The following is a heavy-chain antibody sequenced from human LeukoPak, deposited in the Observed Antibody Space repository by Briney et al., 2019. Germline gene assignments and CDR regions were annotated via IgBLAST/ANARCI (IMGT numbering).Heavy chain of an antibody. J-gene: IGHJ4*02. CDR1: GGSISNYY. D-gene: IGHD3-3*01. CDR3: ARNDFWNGYWDGWNY. Sequence: SETLSLTCTVSGGSISNYYWNWIRQPPGKALEWLGYIYSGGSTKYSPSLKSRVTISVDTSKNQFSLKLSSVTAADTAVYYCARNDFWNGYWDGWNYWGQGTLVTVSS. V-gene: IGHV4-59*01. CDR2: IYSGGST.